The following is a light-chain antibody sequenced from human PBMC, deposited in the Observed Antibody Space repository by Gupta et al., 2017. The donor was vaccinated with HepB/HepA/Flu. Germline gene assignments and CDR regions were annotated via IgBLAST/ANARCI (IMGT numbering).Light chain of an antibody. CDR3: QQRGNWPLT. Sequence: EVVLTQPPATLSLSLGESATLSCRASQSISSSVAWYQQKPGQAPRLLIYEASTRATGISARFSGSGSGTDFTLTISSLEPEDFAVYYCQQRGNWPLTFGGGTKVEVK. J-gene: IGKJ4*01. V-gene: IGKV3-11*01. CDR2: EAS. CDR1: QSISSS.